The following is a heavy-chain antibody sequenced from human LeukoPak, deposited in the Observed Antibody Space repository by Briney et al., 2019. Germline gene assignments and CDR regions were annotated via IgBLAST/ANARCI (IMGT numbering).Heavy chain of an antibody. V-gene: IGHV3-21*01. Sequence: GGSLRLSCAASGFTFSSYSMNWVRQAPGKGLEWVSSISSSSSYIYYADSVKGRFTISRDNAKNSLYLQMNSLRAEDTAVYYCARWGFSGIEEFDYCGQGTLVTVSS. CDR3: ARWGFSGIEEFDY. J-gene: IGHJ4*02. D-gene: IGHD1-26*01. CDR2: ISSSSSYI. CDR1: GFTFSSYS.